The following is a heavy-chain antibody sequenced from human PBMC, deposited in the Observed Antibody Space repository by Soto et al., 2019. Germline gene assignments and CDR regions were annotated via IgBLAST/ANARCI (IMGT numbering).Heavy chain of an antibody. V-gene: IGHV4-39*01. J-gene: IGHJ6*02. D-gene: IGHD2-21*02. CDR1: GGSISSSSYY. Sequence: PSETLSLTCTVSGGSISSSSYYWGWIRQPPGKGLEWIGSIYYSGSTYYNPSLKSRVTISVDTSKNQFSLKLSSVTAADTAVYYCARQDIVVVTGLYCYYYGMDVWGQGTTVTVSS. CDR2: IYYSGST. CDR3: ARQDIVVVTGLYCYYYGMDV.